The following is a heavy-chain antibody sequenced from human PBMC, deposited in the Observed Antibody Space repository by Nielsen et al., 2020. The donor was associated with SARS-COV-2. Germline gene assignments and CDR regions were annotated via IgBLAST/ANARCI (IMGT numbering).Heavy chain of an antibody. V-gene: IGHV3-23*01. CDR3: AKEGYDSSGGPSYYFDY. D-gene: IGHD3-22*01. CDR2: ISGSGGST. Sequence: GESLKISCAASGFTFSSYAMSWVRQAPGKGLEWVSAISGSGGSTYYADSVKGRFTISRDNAKNSLYLQMNSLRAEDTALYYCAKEGYDSSGGPSYYFDYWGQGTLVTVSS. J-gene: IGHJ4*02. CDR1: GFTFSSYA.